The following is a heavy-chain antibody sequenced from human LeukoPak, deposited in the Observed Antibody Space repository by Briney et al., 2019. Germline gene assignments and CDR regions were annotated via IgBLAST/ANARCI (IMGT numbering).Heavy chain of an antibody. CDR2: INGDGRNI. J-gene: IGHJ4*02. CDR3: ARVGVTPTRPRYLDDY. D-gene: IGHD1-1*01. Sequence: AGGSLRLSCVASGFTFSSYWMHWVRQDPRKGLVWVSRINGDGRNINYADSVRGRFTISRDNAKNTLYLQMNTLRVEDTAVYYCARVGVTPTRPRYLDDYWGQGTLVTVSS. V-gene: IGHV3-74*01. CDR1: GFTFSSYW.